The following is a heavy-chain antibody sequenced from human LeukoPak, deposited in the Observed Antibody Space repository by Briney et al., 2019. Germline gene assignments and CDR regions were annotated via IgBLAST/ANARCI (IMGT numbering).Heavy chain of an antibody. J-gene: IGHJ4*02. CDR3: VRACNRSSCPYYFDS. D-gene: IGHD2-2*01. CDR2: IKQDGSE. Sequence: GGSLRLSCEASGFTFSTYWMSWVRLAPEKRLEWVANIKQDGSEYYVDSVKGRFTISRDNAKSSLYLQMNTLRAEDTAVYYCVRACNRSSCPYYFDSWGQGTLVTVSS. V-gene: IGHV3-7*01. CDR1: GFTFSTYW.